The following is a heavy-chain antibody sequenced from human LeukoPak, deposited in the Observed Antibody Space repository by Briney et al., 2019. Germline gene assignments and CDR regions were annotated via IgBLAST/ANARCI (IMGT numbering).Heavy chain of an antibody. Sequence: ASVKVSCKASGYTFTGYYMHWVRQAPGQGLEWMGWINPNSGGTNYAQKFQGRVTMTRDTSISTAYMELSRLRSDDTAVYYCATFGTYYYGSGAVGYFDYWGQGTLVTVSS. CDR2: INPNSGGT. V-gene: IGHV1-2*02. J-gene: IGHJ4*02. D-gene: IGHD3-10*01. CDR1: GYTFTGYY. CDR3: ATFGTYYYGSGAVGYFDY.